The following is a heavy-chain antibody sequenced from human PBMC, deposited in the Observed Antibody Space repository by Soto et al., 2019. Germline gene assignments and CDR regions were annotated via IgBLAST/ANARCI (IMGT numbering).Heavy chain of an antibody. V-gene: IGHV1-2*02. J-gene: IGHJ6*02. CDR3: AREWVLDTAMAGGYYYGMDV. CDR2: INPNSGGT. D-gene: IGHD5-18*01. Sequence: ASVKVSCKASGYTFTGYYMHCVRQAPGQVLEWMGWINPNSGGTNYAQKFQGRVTMTRDTSISTAYMELSRLRSDDTAVYYCAREWVLDTAMAGGYYYGMDVWGQGTTVTVSS. CDR1: GYTFTGYY.